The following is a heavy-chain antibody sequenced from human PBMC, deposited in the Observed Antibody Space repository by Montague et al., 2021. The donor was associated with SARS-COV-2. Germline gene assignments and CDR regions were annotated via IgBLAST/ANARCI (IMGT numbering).Heavy chain of an antibody. CDR2: IYYTGSP. J-gene: IGHJ3*02. Sequence: SETLSLTCTVSGGSISSSSYYWGWIRQPPGKGLEWIGSIYYTGSPYYNPSHKSRVTISVDTSKNQFSLNLSSVTAADTAVYYCARRARWNIVVVVGDRHAFDIWGQGTMVTVSS. CDR3: ARRARWNIVVVVGDRHAFDI. D-gene: IGHD2-15*01. V-gene: IGHV4-39*01. CDR1: GGSISSSSYY.